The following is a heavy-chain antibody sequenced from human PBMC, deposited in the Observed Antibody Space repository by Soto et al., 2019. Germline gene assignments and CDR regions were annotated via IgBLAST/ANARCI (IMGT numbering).Heavy chain of an antibody. V-gene: IGHV4-31*03. CDR1: GGSISSGGYY. CDR2: IYYSGST. Sequence: SETLSLTCTVSGGSISSGGYYWSWIRQHPGKGLEWIGYIYYSGSTYYNPSLKSRVTISVDTSKNQFSLKLSSVTAADTAVYYCARGALHHYCSGGSCYLSPDYWGQGTLVTVSS. CDR3: ARGALHHYCSGGSCYLSPDY. D-gene: IGHD2-15*01. J-gene: IGHJ4*02.